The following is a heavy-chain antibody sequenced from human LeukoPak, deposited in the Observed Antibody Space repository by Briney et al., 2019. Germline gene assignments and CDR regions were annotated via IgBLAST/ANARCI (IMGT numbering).Heavy chain of an antibody. D-gene: IGHD6-13*01. CDR3: AKAYGQQLVPGY. V-gene: IGHV3-30*18. CDR2: ISYDGSNK. CDR1: GFTFSSYG. Sequence: PGGSLRLSCAASGFTFSSYGMHWVRQAPGKGLEWVAVISYDGSNKYYADSVKGRFTISRDNSKNTLYLQMNCLRAEDTAVYHCAKAYGQQLVPGYWGQGTLVTVSS. J-gene: IGHJ4*02.